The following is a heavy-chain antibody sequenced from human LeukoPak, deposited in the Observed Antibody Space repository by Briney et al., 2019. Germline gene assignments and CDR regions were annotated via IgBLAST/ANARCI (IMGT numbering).Heavy chain of an antibody. CDR3: AREYYYDSSGYFY. Sequence: SETLSLTCAVYGGSFSGYYWSWLRQPPGKGLEWLGEINHSGSTNYNPSLKSRVTISVDTSKNQFSLKLSSVTAADTAVYYCAREYYYDSSGYFYWGQGALVTVSS. CDR1: GGSFSGYY. J-gene: IGHJ4*02. D-gene: IGHD3-22*01. V-gene: IGHV4-34*01. CDR2: INHSGST.